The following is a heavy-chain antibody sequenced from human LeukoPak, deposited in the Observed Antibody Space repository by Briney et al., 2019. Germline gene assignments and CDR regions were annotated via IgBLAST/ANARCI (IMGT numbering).Heavy chain of an antibody. V-gene: IGHV3-21*01. CDR1: GLTFSNAW. J-gene: IGHJ4*02. CDR3: ARDSGGTTGETGVFDY. D-gene: IGHD4-23*01. Sequence: GGSLRLSCAVSGLTFSNAWMNWVRQAPGKGLEWVPSISSSSSYIYYADSVKGRFTISRDNAKNSLYLQMNSLRAEDTAVYYCARDSGGTTGETGVFDYWGQGTLVTVSS. CDR2: ISSSSSYI.